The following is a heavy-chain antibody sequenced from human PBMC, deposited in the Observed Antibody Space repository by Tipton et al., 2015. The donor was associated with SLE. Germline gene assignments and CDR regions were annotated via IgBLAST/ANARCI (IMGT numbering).Heavy chain of an antibody. CDR3: AREDSSSWFYTRFDP. CDR2: VFYSGNT. CDR1: GGSISTTDHY. V-gene: IGHV4-39*07. J-gene: IGHJ5*02. Sequence: TLSLTCSVSGGSISTTDHYWGWIRQPPGKGLEWIGSVFYSGNTYYNESLQSRVTISIDTSKNHFSLKLYSVTAADTAVYYCAREDSSSWFYTRFDPWGQGAPVTVSS. D-gene: IGHD2-2*02.